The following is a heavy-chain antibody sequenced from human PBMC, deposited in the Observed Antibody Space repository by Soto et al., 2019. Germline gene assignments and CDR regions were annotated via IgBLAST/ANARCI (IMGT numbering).Heavy chain of an antibody. CDR2: IIPILDIT. D-gene: IGHD6-13*01. CDR3: AREWRTAAANDYLDP. J-gene: IGHJ5*02. V-gene: IGHV1-69*08. CDR1: GGTFTSYT. Sequence: QVQLVQSGAEVKKPGSSVKVSCKASGGTFTSYTITWVRQAPGQGLEWMGRIIPILDITNYAQKFQGRVTITSDKSTSTAYMELSSLRSEDTAVYYFAREWRTAAANDYLDPWGQGNLVTVSS.